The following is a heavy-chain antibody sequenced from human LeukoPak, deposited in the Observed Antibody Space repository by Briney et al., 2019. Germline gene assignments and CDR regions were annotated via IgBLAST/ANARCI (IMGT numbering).Heavy chain of an antibody. CDR3: ARVPSEAYSSGPDAFDI. J-gene: IGHJ3*02. V-gene: IGHV1-69*13. CDR1: GGTFSSYA. Sequence: ASVKVSCKASGGTFSSYAISWVRQAPGQGLEWMGGIIPIFGTANYAQKFQGRVTITADESTSTAYMELSSLRSEDTAVYYCARVPSEAYSSGPDAFDIWGQGTMVTVSS. CDR2: IIPIFGTA. D-gene: IGHD6-19*01.